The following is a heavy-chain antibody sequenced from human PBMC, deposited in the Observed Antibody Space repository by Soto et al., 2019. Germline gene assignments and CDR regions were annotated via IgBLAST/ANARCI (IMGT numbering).Heavy chain of an antibody. CDR1: GGSFSGYY. V-gene: IGHV4-34*01. J-gene: IGHJ5*02. CDR3: ARGQGGYSYPNWFDP. Sequence: QVQLQQWGAGLLKPSETLSLTCAVYGGSFSGYYWSWIRQPPGKGLEWIGEINHSGSTNYNPSLKSRVTMSVDTSMNQFSLKLSSVTAADTAMYYCARGQGGYSYPNWFDPWGQGTLVTVSS. CDR2: INHSGST. D-gene: IGHD5-18*01.